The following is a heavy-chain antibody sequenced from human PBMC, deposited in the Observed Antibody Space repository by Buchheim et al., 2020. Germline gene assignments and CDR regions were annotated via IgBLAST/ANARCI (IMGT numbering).Heavy chain of an antibody. D-gene: IGHD3-10*01. Sequence: EVQLVQSGAEVKKSGESLRISCKGSEYSFTNYWITWVRQMPGKGLEWMGRIDTRDSYTSYSPSFQGHVTISTDKSISAPYLQWSSLKASDTAIYFCARSGTYGEVDYWGQRTL. CDR2: IDTRDSYT. J-gene: IGHJ4*02. V-gene: IGHV5-10-1*03. CDR3: ARSGTYGEVDY. CDR1: EYSFTNYW.